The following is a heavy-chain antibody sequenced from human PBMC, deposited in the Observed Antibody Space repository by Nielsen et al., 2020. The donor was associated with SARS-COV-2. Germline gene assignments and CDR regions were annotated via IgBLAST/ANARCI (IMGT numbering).Heavy chain of an antibody. V-gene: IGHV1-69*13. CDR3: ARHDYGGNSPIDS. CDR1: GYTFTSYG. CDR2: VIIVFDTA. J-gene: IGHJ4*02. Sequence: SVKVSCKASGYTFTSYGISWVRQAPGHGLEWVGGVIIVFDTANYAQKFQDRATITADESTNTVYMELSSLRSEDTAVYYCARHDYGGNSPIDSWGQGTLVTVSS. D-gene: IGHD4-23*01.